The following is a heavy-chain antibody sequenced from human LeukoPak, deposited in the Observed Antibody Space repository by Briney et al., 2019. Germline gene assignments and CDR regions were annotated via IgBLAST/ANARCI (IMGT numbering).Heavy chain of an antibody. CDR1: GFTLSSYA. CDR3: AKASSSYCSSTSCYRPLDY. V-gene: IGHV3-23*01. D-gene: IGHD2-2*01. CDR2: ISGSGGST. J-gene: IGHJ4*02. Sequence: HPGGSLRLSCAASGFTLSSYAMSWVRQAPGKGLEWVSAISGSGGSTYYADSVKGRFTISRDNSKNTLYLQMNSLRAEDTAVYYCAKASSSYCSSTSCYRPLDYWGQGTLVTVSS.